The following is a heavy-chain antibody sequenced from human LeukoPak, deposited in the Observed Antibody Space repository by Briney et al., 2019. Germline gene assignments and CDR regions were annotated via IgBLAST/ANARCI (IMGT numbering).Heavy chain of an antibody. D-gene: IGHD3-22*01. V-gene: IGHV3-21*01. J-gene: IGHJ6*03. CDR3: ARGGSSGCYLNTYMDV. Sequence: PGGSLRLSCAASGFTFSSYSMNWVRQAPGKGLEWVSSISSSSSYIYYADSVKGRFTISRDNAKNSLYLQMNSLRAEDTAVYYCARGGSSGCYLNTYMDVWGKGTTVTVSS. CDR2: ISSSSSYI. CDR1: GFTFSSYS.